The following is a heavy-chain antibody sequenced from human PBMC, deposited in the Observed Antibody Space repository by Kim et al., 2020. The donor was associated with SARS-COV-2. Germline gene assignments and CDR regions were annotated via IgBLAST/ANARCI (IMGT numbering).Heavy chain of an antibody. V-gene: IGHV4-39*01. CDR1: GGSISSSSYY. CDR2: IYYSGST. Sequence: SETLSLTCTVSGGSISSSSYYWGWIRQPPGKGLEWIGSIYYSGSTYYNPSLKSRVTISVDTSKNQFSLKLSSVTAADTAVYYCASALCYYDSSGYYYVGYYYYGMDVWGQGTTVTVSS. CDR3: ASALCYYDSSGYYYVGYYYYGMDV. J-gene: IGHJ6*02. D-gene: IGHD3-22*01.